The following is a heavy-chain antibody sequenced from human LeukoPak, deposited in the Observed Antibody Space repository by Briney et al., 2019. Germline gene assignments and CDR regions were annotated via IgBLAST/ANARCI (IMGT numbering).Heavy chain of an antibody. CDR3: ARVPRDYDILTGYFKNYYHYMDV. CDR1: GGSISSSSYY. V-gene: IGHV4-39*07. J-gene: IGHJ6*03. CDR2: VFYSGTT. D-gene: IGHD3-9*01. Sequence: ASETLSLTCTVSGGSISSSSYYWGWIRQPPGKGLEWIGSVFYSGTTYYTPSLKSRVTISIDTSKNQFSVRLSSVTAADTAVYYCARVPRDYDILTGYFKNYYHYMDVWGKGTTVTVSS.